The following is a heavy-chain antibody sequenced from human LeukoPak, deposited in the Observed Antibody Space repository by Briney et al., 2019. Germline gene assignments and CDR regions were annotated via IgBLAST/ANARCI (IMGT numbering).Heavy chain of an antibody. CDR3: ARHGGEFTLVRGVINWFDP. CDR2: IYYSGST. J-gene: IGHJ5*02. V-gene: IGHV4-59*08. Sequence: SETLSLTCTVSGGSISTYYWSWIRQPPGKGLEWIGFIYYSGSTNYNPSLKSRVIMSVDTSKNQFSLKLTSVTAADTAVYYCARHGGEFTLVRGVINWFDPWGQGTQVTVSS. CDR1: GGSISTYY. D-gene: IGHD3-10*01.